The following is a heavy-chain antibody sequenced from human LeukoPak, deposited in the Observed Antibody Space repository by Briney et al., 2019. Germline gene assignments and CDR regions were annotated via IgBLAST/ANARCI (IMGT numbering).Heavy chain of an antibody. D-gene: IGHD1-26*01. Sequence: ASVKVSCKASGYTFTNYYMHWVRQAPGQGLEWMGIINPSGGSTSYAQKFQGRVTMTRDTSTSTVYMELSSLRSEDTAVYYCARDIVGATGFDYWGQGTLVTVSS. CDR2: INPSGGST. J-gene: IGHJ4*02. CDR3: ARDIVGATGFDY. CDR1: GYTFTNYY. V-gene: IGHV1-46*01.